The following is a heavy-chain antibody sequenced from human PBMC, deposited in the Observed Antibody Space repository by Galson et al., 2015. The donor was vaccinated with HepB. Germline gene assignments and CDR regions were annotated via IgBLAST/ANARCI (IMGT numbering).Heavy chain of an antibody. CDR3: ARGGPGKQGASDFWSGYSLGHYYMDV. J-gene: IGHJ6*03. Sequence: TLSLTCTVSGGSISSGDYYWSWIRQPPGKGLDWIGYIYNSGSTDYNPSLKSRVTISVDTSKNQFSLKLSSVTAADTAVYYCARGGPGKQGASDFWSGYSLGHYYMDVWGKGTTVTVFS. CDR1: GGSISSGDYY. D-gene: IGHD3-3*01. CDR2: IYNSGST. V-gene: IGHV4-30-4*01.